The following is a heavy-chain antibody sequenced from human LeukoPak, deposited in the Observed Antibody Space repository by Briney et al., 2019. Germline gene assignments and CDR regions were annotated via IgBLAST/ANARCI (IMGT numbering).Heavy chain of an antibody. CDR3: ARDFYTAMETTDFDY. V-gene: IGHV1-8*01. CDR2: MNPNSGNT. J-gene: IGHJ4*02. D-gene: IGHD5-18*01. CDR1: GYTFTSYD. Sequence: GASVKVSCKASGYTFTSYDINWVRQATGQGLEWMGWMNPNSGNTGYAQKFRGRVTMTRNTSISTAYMELSSLRSEDTAVYYCARDFYTAMETTDFDYWGQGTLVTVSS.